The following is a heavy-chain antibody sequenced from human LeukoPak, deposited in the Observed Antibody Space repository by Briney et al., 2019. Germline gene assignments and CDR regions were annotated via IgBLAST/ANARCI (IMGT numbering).Heavy chain of an antibody. V-gene: IGHV4-34*01. Sequence: SETLSLTCAVYDGSFTDYHWTWIRQPPGKGLEWIGEINHSGSTRYSPSLKSRVTISVDTPKNQFSLKLSSVTAADTAVYYCARATEGYSSSDVYMDVWGKGTTVTVSS. CDR1: DGSFTDYH. D-gene: IGHD6-6*01. CDR3: ARATEGYSSSDVYMDV. J-gene: IGHJ6*03. CDR2: INHSGST.